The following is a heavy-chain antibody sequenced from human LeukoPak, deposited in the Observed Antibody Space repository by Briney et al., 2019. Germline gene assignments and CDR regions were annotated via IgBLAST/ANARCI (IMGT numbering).Heavy chain of an antibody. CDR1: GGSISSYY. D-gene: IGHD1-26*01. CDR2: IYHIGSA. Sequence: SETLSLTCTVSGGSISSYYWSWVRQPPGKGLEWIGEIYHIGSANYNPSLKSRVTISVDKSKNQFSLKLSSVTAADTAVYYCARWSGVVGTARGWYFDLWGRGTLVTVSS. J-gene: IGHJ2*01. V-gene: IGHV4/OR15-8*01. CDR3: ARWSGVVGTARGWYFDL.